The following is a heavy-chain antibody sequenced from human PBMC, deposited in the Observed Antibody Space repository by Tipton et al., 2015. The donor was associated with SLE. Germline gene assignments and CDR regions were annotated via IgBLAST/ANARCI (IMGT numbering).Heavy chain of an antibody. D-gene: IGHD2-15*01. J-gene: IGHJ6*02. Sequence: SLRLSCAASGFTFSSYAMSWVRQAPGKGLEWVSAISGSGGSTYYADSVKGRFTISRDNSKNTLYLQMNSLRAEDTAVYYCAKVVVAAVYYYGMDVWGQGTTVTVSS. CDR3: AKVVVAAVYYYGMDV. V-gene: IGHV3-23*01. CDR2: ISGSGGST. CDR1: GFTFSSYA.